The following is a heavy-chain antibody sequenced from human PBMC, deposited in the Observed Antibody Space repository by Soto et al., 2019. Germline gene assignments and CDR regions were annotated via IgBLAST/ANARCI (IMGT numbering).Heavy chain of an antibody. Sequence: ASVKVSCKASSYIFTSYGINWVRQAPGQGLEWVGWIGIYNYDTKYAQKLQGRVTLTTEISTSTVYMELRSLRSDDTAVYYCARDESFYGSAFAYWGLGTLVTVPS. CDR3: ARDESFYGSAFAY. CDR1: SYIFTSYG. CDR2: IGIYNYDT. V-gene: IGHV1-18*01. J-gene: IGHJ4*02. D-gene: IGHD3-10*01.